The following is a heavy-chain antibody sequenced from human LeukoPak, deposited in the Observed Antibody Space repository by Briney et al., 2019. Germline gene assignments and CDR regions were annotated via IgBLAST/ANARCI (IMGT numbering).Heavy chain of an antibody. D-gene: IGHD3-10*01. CDR3: AKQPFRTYYYGSGSYSPPDY. CDR2: IWYDGSNK. V-gene: IGHV3-33*06. J-gene: IGHJ4*02. Sequence: PGRSLRLSCAASGFTFSSYGMHWVRQAPGEGLEWVAVIWYDGSNKYYADSVKGRFTISRDNSKSTLYLQMNSLRAEDTAVYYCAKQPFRTYYYGSGSYSPPDYWGQGTLVTVSS. CDR1: GFTFSSYG.